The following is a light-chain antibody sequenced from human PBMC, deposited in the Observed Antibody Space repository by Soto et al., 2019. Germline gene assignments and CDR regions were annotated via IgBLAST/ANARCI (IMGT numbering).Light chain of an antibody. CDR1: ISDVGGYNY. CDR3: GSYAVFNNYLA. V-gene: IGLV2-8*01. CDR2: EVS. Sequence: QSVLTQPPSASGSPGQSVTISCTGTISDVGGYNYVSWYQQHPGKAPKLMIYEVSERPSGVPDRFSGSKSGNTASLTVSGLPAEDEADYYCGSYAVFNNYLAFGGGTKLTVL. J-gene: IGLJ2*01.